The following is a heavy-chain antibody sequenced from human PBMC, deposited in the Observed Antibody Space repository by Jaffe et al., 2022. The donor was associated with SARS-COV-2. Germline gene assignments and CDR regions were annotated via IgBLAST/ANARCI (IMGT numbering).Heavy chain of an antibody. CDR1: GFTFGDYA. D-gene: IGHD3-22*01. CDR3: TRERLHMIVVVYDAFDI. Sequence: EVQLVESGGGLVQPGRSLRLSCTASGFTFGDYAMSWFRQAPGKGLEWVGFIRSKAYGGTTEYAASVKGRFTISRDDSKSIAYLQMNSLKTEDTAVYYCTRERLHMIVVVYDAFDIWGQGTMVTVSS. V-gene: IGHV3-49*03. J-gene: IGHJ3*02. CDR2: IRSKAYGGTT.